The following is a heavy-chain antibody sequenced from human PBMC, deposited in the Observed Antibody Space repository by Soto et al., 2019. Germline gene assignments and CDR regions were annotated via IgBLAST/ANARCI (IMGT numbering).Heavy chain of an antibody. CDR3: ARPGYSSSWYPRGYYYGMDV. CDR2: IYYSGST. Sequence: SETLSLTCTVSGGSISSSSYYWGWIRQPPGKGLEWIGSIYYSGSTYYNPSLKSRVTISVDTSKNQFSLKLSSVTAADTAVYYCARPGYSSSWYPRGYYYGMDVWGQGTTVTVSS. J-gene: IGHJ6*02. CDR1: GGSISSSSYY. D-gene: IGHD6-13*01. V-gene: IGHV4-39*01.